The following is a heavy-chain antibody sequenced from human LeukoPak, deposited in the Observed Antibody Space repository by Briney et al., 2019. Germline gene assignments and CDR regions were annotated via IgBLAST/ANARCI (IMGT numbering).Heavy chain of an antibody. CDR3: GRWSPDPNDS. Sequence: ASVKVSCKASGYTFINHGISWVRQAPGQGLEGMGWVSAYNGRTEYAQKFQDRVTITTDTSTTTGYMELRSLRSDDTAVYFCGRWSPDPNDSWGQGTLVTVSS. CDR2: VSAYNGRT. D-gene: IGHD3-3*01. CDR1: GYTFINHG. V-gene: IGHV1-18*01. J-gene: IGHJ4*02.